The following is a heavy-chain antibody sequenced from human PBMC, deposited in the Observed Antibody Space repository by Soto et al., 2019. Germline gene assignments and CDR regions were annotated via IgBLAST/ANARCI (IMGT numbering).Heavy chain of an antibody. CDR2: IYYSGST. D-gene: IGHD3-10*01. V-gene: IGHV4-59*08. Sequence: SETLSLTCTVSGGSISSYYWSWIRQPPGKGLEWIGYIYYSGSTNYNPSLKNRVTISVDTSKNQFSLKLKSMTAANKAVYYCARHNYGSGSTYFDYWGQGTLVTVSS. CDR3: ARHNYGSGSTYFDY. CDR1: GGSISSYY. J-gene: IGHJ4*02.